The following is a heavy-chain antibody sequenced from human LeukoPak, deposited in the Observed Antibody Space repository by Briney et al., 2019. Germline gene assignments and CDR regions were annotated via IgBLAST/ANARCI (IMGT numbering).Heavy chain of an antibody. Sequence: SGTLSLTCAVYGGSFSGYYWSWIRQPPGKGLEWIGEINHSGSTNYNPSLKSRVTISVDTSKNQFSLKLSSVTAADTAVYYCAGYYYDSSGYFDYWGQGTLVTVSS. J-gene: IGHJ4*02. CDR2: INHSGST. V-gene: IGHV4-34*01. CDR1: GGSFSGYY. D-gene: IGHD3-22*01. CDR3: AGYYYDSSGYFDY.